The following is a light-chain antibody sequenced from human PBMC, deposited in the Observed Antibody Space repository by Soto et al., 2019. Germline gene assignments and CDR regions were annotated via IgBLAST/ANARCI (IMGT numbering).Light chain of an antibody. Sequence: QSALTQPASVSGSPGQSITISCTGTSSDVGGYNYVSWYQQHPGKAPKLMIYEVSNRPSGVSNRFSGSKSGNTASLTISGLQAEDEADCYCSSYTSSSIDYVFGTGTQLTVL. V-gene: IGLV2-14*01. CDR2: EVS. CDR3: SSYTSSSIDYV. J-gene: IGLJ1*01. CDR1: SSDVGGYNY.